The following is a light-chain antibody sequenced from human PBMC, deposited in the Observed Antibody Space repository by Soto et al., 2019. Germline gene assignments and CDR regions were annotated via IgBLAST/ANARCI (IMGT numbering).Light chain of an antibody. CDR2: AAS. CDR1: QGISSY. Sequence: IQLTQSPSFLSASVGDRVTITCRASQGISSYLAWYQQKPGKAPKLLIYAASTLQSGVPSRFRGSGAGTEFTLTISSLQPDDFETYYCQQYKSYSITFGQGTRLEIK. CDR3: QQYKSYSIT. J-gene: IGKJ5*01. V-gene: IGKV1-9*01.